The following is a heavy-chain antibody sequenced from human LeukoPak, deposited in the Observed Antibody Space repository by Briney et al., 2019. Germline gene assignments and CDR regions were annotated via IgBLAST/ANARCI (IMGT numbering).Heavy chain of an antibody. J-gene: IGHJ4*02. CDR3: ARSKTGTYYPQ. Sequence: SETLSLTCTVSGGSISGSYWSWIRQPPGKGLEWIAYMYYSGYTNYNPSLKSRVTISVDTSKNHFSLNLSSVTAADTAVYYCARSKTGTYYPQWGQGTLVTVSS. D-gene: IGHD3-10*01. CDR2: MYYSGYT. V-gene: IGHV4-59*01. CDR1: GGSISGSY.